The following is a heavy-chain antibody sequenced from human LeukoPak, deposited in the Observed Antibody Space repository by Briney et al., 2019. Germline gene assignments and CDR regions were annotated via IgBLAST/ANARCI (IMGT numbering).Heavy chain of an antibody. V-gene: IGHV3-48*03. J-gene: IGHJ4*02. CDR3: ARIDRAYYYDSSGYYFDY. CDR1: GFTFSSYE. D-gene: IGHD3-22*01. CDR2: ISSSGSTI. Sequence: PGGSLRLSCAASGFTFSSYEMNWVRQAPGKGLEWVSYISSSGSTIYYADSVKGRFTISRDNAKNSLYLQMNSLRAEDTAVYYCARIDRAYYYDSSGYYFDYWGQGTLVTVSS.